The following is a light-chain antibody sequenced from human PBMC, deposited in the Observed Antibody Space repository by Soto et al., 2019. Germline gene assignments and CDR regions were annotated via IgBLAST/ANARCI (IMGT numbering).Light chain of an antibody. V-gene: IGKV1-33*01. CDR3: QQYSHLIT. CDR2: DAS. CDR1: QDISNY. Sequence: DIQMTHSPSSLSASVGDRVTITSQASQDISNYLNWYQQKLGKAPKLLIYDASNLETGVPSRFSGSGSGTDFTFTISSLQPEDIATYYCQQYSHLITFGQGTRLEI. J-gene: IGKJ5*01.